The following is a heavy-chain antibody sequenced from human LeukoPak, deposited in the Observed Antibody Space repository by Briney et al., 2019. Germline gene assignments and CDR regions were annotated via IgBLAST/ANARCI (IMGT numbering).Heavy chain of an antibody. CDR3: ARGIYDFWSGYSFEI. CDR2: IYYSGST. Sequence: SETLSLTCAVYGGSFSGYYWSWLRQPPGKGLEWIGYIYYSGSTNYNPSLKSRVTISVDTSKNQFSLKLSSVTAADTAVYYCARGIYDFWSGYSFEIWGQGTMVTVSS. V-gene: IGHV4-59*01. D-gene: IGHD3-3*01. CDR1: GGSFSGYY. J-gene: IGHJ3*02.